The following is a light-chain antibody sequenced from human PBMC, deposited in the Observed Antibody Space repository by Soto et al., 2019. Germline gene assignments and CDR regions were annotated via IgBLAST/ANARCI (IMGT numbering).Light chain of an antibody. V-gene: IGKV3-11*01. Sequence: EIVMTQSPATLSVSPGERATLYCRASRSVSSNLAWYQQKPGQAPRLLIYDASNRATGIPARFSGSGSGTDFTLTISSLEPEDFAVYYCQQRSNWPPITFGQGTRLRL. J-gene: IGKJ5*01. CDR3: QQRSNWPPIT. CDR2: DAS. CDR1: RSVSSN.